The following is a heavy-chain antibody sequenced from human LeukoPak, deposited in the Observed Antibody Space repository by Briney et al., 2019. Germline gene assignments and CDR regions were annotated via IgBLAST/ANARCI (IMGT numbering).Heavy chain of an antibody. Sequence: ASVKVSCKTSGYTFTGYYIHWVRQAPGQGLEWLGWINPNNGDTKFAQKFQGRVTMTRDTSISTAYMELSGLGSDDTAVYYCGSWDYGSGSYSPYYWGQGTPVTVSS. CDR2: INPNNGDT. CDR1: GYTFTGYY. D-gene: IGHD3-10*01. CDR3: GSWDYGSGSYSPYY. V-gene: IGHV1-2*02. J-gene: IGHJ4*02.